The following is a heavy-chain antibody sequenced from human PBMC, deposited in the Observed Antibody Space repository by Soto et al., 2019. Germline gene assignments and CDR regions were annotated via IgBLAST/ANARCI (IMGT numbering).Heavy chain of an antibody. Sequence: GGSLRLSCAASGFTFNSYSMMWVRQAPGKGLEWIAYISSRSSTIYYADSVKGRFTIARDDAMNSLYLQMDTLRGDDTAVYYCARAPGRLRGADSWGQGTLVNVSS. J-gene: IGHJ5*01. CDR1: GFTFNSYS. V-gene: IGHV3-48*01. CDR2: ISSRSSTI. D-gene: IGHD3-16*01. CDR3: ARAPGRLRGADS.